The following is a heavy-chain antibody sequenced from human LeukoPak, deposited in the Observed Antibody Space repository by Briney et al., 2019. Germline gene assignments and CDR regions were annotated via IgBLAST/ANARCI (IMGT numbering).Heavy chain of an antibody. Sequence: SETLSLTCTVSGGSISSYYWSWIRQSAGKGLEWIGRIYTSGSTNYNPSLKSRVTMSVDTSKNQFSLKLSSVTAADTAVYYCARGGTGSSGSYYVFDPWGQGTLVTVSS. D-gene: IGHD1-26*01. J-gene: IGHJ5*02. V-gene: IGHV4-4*07. CDR3: ARGGTGSSGSYYVFDP. CDR2: IYTSGST. CDR1: GGSISSYY.